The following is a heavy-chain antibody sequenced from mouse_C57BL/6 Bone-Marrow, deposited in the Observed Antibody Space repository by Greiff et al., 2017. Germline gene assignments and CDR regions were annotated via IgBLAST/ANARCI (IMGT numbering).Heavy chain of an antibody. CDR1: GYAFSSSW. J-gene: IGHJ2*01. CDR2: IYPGDGDT. V-gene: IGHV1-82*01. Sequence: QVQLQQSGPELVKPGASVKISCKASGYAFSSSWMNWVKQRPGKGLEWIGRIYPGDGDTNYNGKFKGKATLTADKSSSTAYMQLRSLTSEDSAVYFCARWRSYYFDYWGQGTTLTVSS. CDR3: ARWRSYYFDY.